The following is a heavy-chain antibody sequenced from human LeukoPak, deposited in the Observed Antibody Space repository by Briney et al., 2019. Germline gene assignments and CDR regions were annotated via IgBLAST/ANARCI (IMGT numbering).Heavy chain of an antibody. CDR1: GGSFSGYY. CDR3: ARGRAPYA. D-gene: IGHD2-2*01. CDR2: INHSGST. J-gene: IGHJ5*02. Sequence: SETLSLICAVYGGSFSGYYWSWIRQPPGKGLEWIGEINHSGSTNYNPSLKSRVTISVDTSKNQFSLKLSSVTAADTAVYYCARGRAPYAWGQGTLVTVSS. V-gene: IGHV4-34*01.